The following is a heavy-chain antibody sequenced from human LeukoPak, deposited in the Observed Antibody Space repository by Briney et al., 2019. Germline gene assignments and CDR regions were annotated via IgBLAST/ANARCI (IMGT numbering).Heavy chain of an antibody. CDR3: ARDVSSSWPHYYFDY. J-gene: IGHJ4*02. CDR2: IYYSGST. D-gene: IGHD6-13*01. CDR1: GGSISSYY. V-gene: IGHV4-39*07. Sequence: PSETLSLTCTVSGGSISSYYWGWIRQPPGKGLEWIGSIYYSGSTYYNPSLKSRVTISVDTSKNQFSLKLSSVTAADTAVYYCARDVSSSWPHYYFDYWGQGTLVTVSS.